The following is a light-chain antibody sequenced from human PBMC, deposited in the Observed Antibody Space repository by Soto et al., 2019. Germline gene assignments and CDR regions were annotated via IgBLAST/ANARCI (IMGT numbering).Light chain of an antibody. CDR3: SSYAGSNNFPYV. CDR2: EVS. J-gene: IGLJ1*01. Sequence: QSVLTQPPSASGSPGQSVTLSSSGTRSDVGGYNYVSWYQQHPGKAPKLMIYEVSKRPSGVPDRFSGSKSGNTASLTVSGLQAEDEADYYCSSYAGSNNFPYVFGTGTKVTVL. CDR1: RSDVGGYNY. V-gene: IGLV2-8*01.